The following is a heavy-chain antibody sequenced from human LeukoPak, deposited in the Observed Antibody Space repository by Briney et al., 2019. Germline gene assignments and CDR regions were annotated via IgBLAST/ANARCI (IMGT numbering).Heavy chain of an antibody. J-gene: IGHJ4*02. D-gene: IGHD3-22*01. Sequence: ASVKVSCKTSGYTFTSYGISWVRQAPGQGLEWMGWISGYNGNTNYAQEPQGRVTMTTDTSTSTAYMELRSLRSDDTAVYYCARRYYYYSSGYDDCWGQGTLVTVSS. CDR3: ARRYYYYSSGYDDC. CDR1: GYTFTSYG. V-gene: IGHV1-18*01. CDR2: ISGYNGNT.